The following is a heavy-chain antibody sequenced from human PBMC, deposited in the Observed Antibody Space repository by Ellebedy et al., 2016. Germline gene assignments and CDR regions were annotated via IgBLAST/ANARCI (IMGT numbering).Heavy chain of an antibody. CDR1: GYTFTSYA. CDR3: ARDIWESVSGLGY. Sequence: ASVKVSCKASGYTFTSYAMQWVRQAPGQRLEWMGWINAGNGNTKYSQKFQGRAIITRDTSASTAYMELSSLRSEDTAVYYCARDIWESVSGLGYWGQGTLVTVSS. V-gene: IGHV1-3*01. D-gene: IGHD1-26*01. J-gene: IGHJ4*02. CDR2: INAGNGNT.